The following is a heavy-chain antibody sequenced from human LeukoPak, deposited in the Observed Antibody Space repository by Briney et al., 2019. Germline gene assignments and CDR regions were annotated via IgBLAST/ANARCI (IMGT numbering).Heavy chain of an antibody. CDR3: ATLSSGSLVPYYFDY. Sequence: ASVKVSCKVSGYTFTDYYMHWVQQAPGKGHEWMGLVDPEDGETIYAEKFQGRVTITADTSTDTAYMELSSLRSEDTAVYYCATLSSGSLVPYYFDYWGQGTLVTVSS. J-gene: IGHJ4*02. CDR2: VDPEDGET. V-gene: IGHV1-69-2*01. D-gene: IGHD1-26*01. CDR1: GYTFTDYY.